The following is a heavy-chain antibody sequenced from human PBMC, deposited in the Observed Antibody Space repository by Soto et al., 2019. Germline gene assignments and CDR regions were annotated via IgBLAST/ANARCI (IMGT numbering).Heavy chain of an antibody. J-gene: IGHJ6*04. D-gene: IGHD2-8*02. CDR2: ISRNSGSI. CDR1: GFTFDDYA. V-gene: IGHV3-9*01. Sequence: SLRLYCAASGFTFDDYAMHWVRQAAGKGLAWVSGISRNSGSIGYADSVKGRYNITRDNTKNSLYPQMNSLRAADTAVDYCAVDAEHGDIVRVVHYYYFGMCVCGKVATVTV. CDR3: AVDAEHGDIVRVVHYYYFGMCV.